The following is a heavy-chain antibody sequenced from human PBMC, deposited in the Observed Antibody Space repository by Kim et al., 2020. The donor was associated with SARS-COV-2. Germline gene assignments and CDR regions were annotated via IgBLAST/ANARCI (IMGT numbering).Heavy chain of an antibody. Sequence: YTATLKSRVTISVDTSKNQFSLKLNSVTAADTAVYYCVRGSGSSWSILDYWGQGTLVTVSS. D-gene: IGHD6-13*01. CDR3: VRGSGSSWSILDY. J-gene: IGHJ4*02. V-gene: IGHV4-59*09.